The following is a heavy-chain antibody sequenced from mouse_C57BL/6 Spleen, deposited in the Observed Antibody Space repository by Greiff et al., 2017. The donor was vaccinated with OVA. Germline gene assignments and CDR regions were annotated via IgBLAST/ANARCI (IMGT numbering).Heavy chain of an antibody. V-gene: IGHV1-26*01. CDR1: GYTFTDYY. J-gene: IGHJ4*01. CDR3: ARRDYGSSRYYYAMDY. CDR2: INPNNGGT. D-gene: IGHD1-1*01. Sequence: EVQLQQSGPELVKPGASVKISCKASGYTFTDYYMNWVKQSHGKSLEWIGDINPNNGGTSYNQKFKGKATLTVDKSSSTAYMELRSLTSEDSPVYYCARRDYGSSRYYYAMDYWGQGTSVTVSS.